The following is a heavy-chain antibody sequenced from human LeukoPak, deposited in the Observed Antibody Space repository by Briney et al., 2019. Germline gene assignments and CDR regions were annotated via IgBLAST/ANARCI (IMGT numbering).Heavy chain of an antibody. Sequence: PSETLSLTCTVSGYSISCGYYWGWIRQPPGKGLEWIGSIYHSGSTYFNPSLKSRVTISVDTSKNHFSLELTSVTAADAAVYYCARGDYSNSDCWGQGTLVTVSS. V-gene: IGHV4-38-2*02. CDR3: ARGDYSNSDC. CDR1: GYSISCGYY. CDR2: IYHSGST. D-gene: IGHD4-11*01. J-gene: IGHJ4*02.